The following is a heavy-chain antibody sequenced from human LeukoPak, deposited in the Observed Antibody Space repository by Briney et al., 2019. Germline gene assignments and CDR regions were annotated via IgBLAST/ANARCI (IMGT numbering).Heavy chain of an antibody. CDR3: ARDLTTTEFPPLFAY. CDR2: IYYSGST. D-gene: IGHD4-17*01. CDR1: GGSISSYY. Sequence: KPSETLSLTCTVSGGSISSYYWSWIRQPPGKGLEWIGYIYYSGSTNYNPSLKGRVTISVDTSKNQFSLKLSSVTAADTAVYYCARDLTTTEFPPLFAYWGQGTLVTVSS. V-gene: IGHV4-59*01. J-gene: IGHJ4*02.